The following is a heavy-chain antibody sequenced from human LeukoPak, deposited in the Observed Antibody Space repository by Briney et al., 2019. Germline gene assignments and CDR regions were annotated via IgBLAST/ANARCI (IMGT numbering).Heavy chain of an antibody. CDR3: ARDPPDY. CDR2: ILNSGTTT. J-gene: IGHJ4*02. CDR1: GFTFSGYE. Sequence: GGFLRLSCAAFGFTFSGYEMNWVRQAPGKGLEWVSYILNSGTTTYYADSVKGRFTISRDNAKNSLYLQMNSLRAEDTGVYYCARDPPDYWGQGILVTVSS. V-gene: IGHV3-48*03.